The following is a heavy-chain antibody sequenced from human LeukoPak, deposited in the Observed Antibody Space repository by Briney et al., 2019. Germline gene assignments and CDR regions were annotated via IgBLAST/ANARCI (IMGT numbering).Heavy chain of an antibody. CDR2: ISGYDGNT. D-gene: IGHD3-10*01. Sequence: GASVKVSCKASGYTFISYGISWVRQAPGQGLEWMGWISGYDGNTDYAQKFQGRLTMTTDTSTSTAYMELRSLRSDDTAVYYCARESHVTREDYWGQGTLVTVSS. J-gene: IGHJ4*02. V-gene: IGHV1-18*01. CDR1: GYTFISYG. CDR3: ARESHVTREDY.